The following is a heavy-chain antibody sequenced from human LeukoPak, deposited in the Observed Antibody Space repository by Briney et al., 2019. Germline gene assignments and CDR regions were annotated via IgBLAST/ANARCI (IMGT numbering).Heavy chain of an antibody. V-gene: IGHV3-30-3*01. J-gene: IGHJ4*02. CDR3: ATGTEYCSSTSCYIDY. CDR1: RFTFSSYW. D-gene: IGHD2-2*02. CDR2: ISYDGSNK. Sequence: GGSLRLSCAASRFTFSSYWMSWVRQAPGKGLESVAVISYDGSNKYYADSVKGRFTISRDNSKNTLYLQMNSLRAEDTAVYYCATGTEYCSSTSCYIDYWGQGTLVTVSS.